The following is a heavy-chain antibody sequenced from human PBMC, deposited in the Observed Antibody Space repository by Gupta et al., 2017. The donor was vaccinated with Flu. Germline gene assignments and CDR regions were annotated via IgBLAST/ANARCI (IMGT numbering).Heavy chain of an antibody. Sequence: VQLVDSGGGLVKPGGSLRLSCQAPGLALSHFYMTWIRQAPGKGLEWISFISSSGSTIFFADSLKGRFTISRDNAKNLLYLQMNSLRVEDTAKYYCARVDGDRNNYYYYGLDVWGQGTTVTVSS. V-gene: IGHV3-11*01. CDR1: GLALSHFY. CDR2: ISSSGSTI. J-gene: IGHJ6*01. CDR3: ARVDGDRNNYYYYGLDV. D-gene: IGHD3-10*01.